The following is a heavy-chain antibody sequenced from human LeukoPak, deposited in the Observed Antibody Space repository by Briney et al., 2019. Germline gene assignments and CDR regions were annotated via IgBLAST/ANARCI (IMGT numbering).Heavy chain of an antibody. J-gene: IGHJ4*02. Sequence: GGSLRLSCAASGFTFSSYSMNWVRQAPGKGLEWVSYISSSGSTIYYADSVKGRFTISRDNAKNSLYLQMNSLRAEDTAVYYCARVSIAAEGYFDYWGQGTLVTVSS. CDR3: ARVSIAAEGYFDY. CDR2: ISSSGSTI. D-gene: IGHD6-6*01. V-gene: IGHV3-48*04. CDR1: GFTFSSYS.